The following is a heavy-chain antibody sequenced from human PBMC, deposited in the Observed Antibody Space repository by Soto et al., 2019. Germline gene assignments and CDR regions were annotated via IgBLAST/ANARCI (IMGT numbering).Heavy chain of an antibody. CDR3: ASDQNIVLMVYAMFQFDP. CDR1: GFKFSDYY. CDR2: ISSSGTGI. D-gene: IGHD2-8*01. V-gene: IGHV3-11*04. J-gene: IGHJ5*02. Sequence: GGSLRLSRAASGFKFSDYYMTWIRQAPGKGLEWVSYISSSGTGIYYPDSVKGRFTISRDNAKNSLYLQMNSLRAEDTAVYYCASDQNIVLMVYAMFQFDPRGKGTLVTVSS.